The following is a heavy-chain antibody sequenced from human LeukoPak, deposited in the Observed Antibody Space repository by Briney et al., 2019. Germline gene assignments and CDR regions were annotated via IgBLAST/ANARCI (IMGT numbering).Heavy chain of an antibody. CDR2: INHGGST. V-gene: IGHV4-34*01. Sequence: PSETLSLTCAVYGGSFSGYYWSWIRQPPGKGLGWIGKINHGGSTTYNPSLKSRVTISVDTSKNQFSLKLSSVTAADTAVYYCARQISTYWFDPWGQGILVTVSS. D-gene: IGHD3-3*01. CDR3: ARQISTYWFDP. J-gene: IGHJ5*02. CDR1: GGSFSGYY.